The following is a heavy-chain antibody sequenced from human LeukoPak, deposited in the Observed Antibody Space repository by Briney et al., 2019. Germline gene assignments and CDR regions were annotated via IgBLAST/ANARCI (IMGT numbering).Heavy chain of an antibody. J-gene: IGHJ4*02. D-gene: IGHD3-10*01. V-gene: IGHV4-30-4*07. Sequence: SETLSLTCAVPGGSISSGGYSWSWIRQPPGKGLEWIGYIYYSGSTYYNPSLKSRVTISVDTSKNQFSLKLSSVTAADTAVYYCAREPYYLGIWGQGTLVTVSS. CDR2: IYYSGST. CDR3: AREPYYLGI. CDR1: GGSISSGGYS.